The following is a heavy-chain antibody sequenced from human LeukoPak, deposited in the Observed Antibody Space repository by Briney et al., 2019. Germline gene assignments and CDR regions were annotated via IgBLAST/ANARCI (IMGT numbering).Heavy chain of an antibody. Sequence: GGSLRLSCTASGFIFGDYGMTWFRQAPGKGLEWVGFIRSKSYGGTTEYAASVKGRFTISRDDSKSIGYLQMNSLKIEDTAVYYCTTVGYYDSSGYPPPFDYWGQGTLVTVSS. D-gene: IGHD3-22*01. V-gene: IGHV3-49*03. CDR3: TTVGYYDSSGYPPPFDY. J-gene: IGHJ4*02. CDR1: GFIFGDYG. CDR2: IRSKSYGGTT.